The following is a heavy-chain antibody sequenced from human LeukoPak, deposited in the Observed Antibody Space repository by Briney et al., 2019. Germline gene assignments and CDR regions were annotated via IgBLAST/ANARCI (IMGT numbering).Heavy chain of an antibody. J-gene: IGHJ4*02. CDR1: GFTFSSYS. D-gene: IGHD4-17*01. V-gene: IGHV3-48*04. CDR3: ARSWTTVTIYFDY. Sequence: GGSLRLSCAASGFTFSSYSMNWVRQAPGKGLEWVSYISSSGSTIYYADSVKGRFTISRDNAKNSLYLQMNSLRAEDTAVYYCARSWTTVTIYFDYWGQGTLVAVSS. CDR2: ISSSGSTI.